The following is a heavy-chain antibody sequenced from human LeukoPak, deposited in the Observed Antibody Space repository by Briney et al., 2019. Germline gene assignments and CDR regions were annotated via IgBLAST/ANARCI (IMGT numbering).Heavy chain of an antibody. CDR3: ARDGQQLAYFDF. J-gene: IGHJ4*02. CDR1: GFTVSSNY. CDR2: IYSGGST. Sequence: GGSLRLSCAASGFTVSSNYMSWVRQAPGQGLEWGSVIYSGGSTYYADSVKGRLTISRDNSKNTLYLQMNSLRAEDTAVYYCARDGQQLAYFDFWYQGTLVTVSS. D-gene: IGHD6-13*01. V-gene: IGHV3-53*01.